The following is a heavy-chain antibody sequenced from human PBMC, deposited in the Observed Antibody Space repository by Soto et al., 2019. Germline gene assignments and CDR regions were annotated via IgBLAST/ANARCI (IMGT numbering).Heavy chain of an antibody. CDR2: INPNSGGT. V-gene: IGHV1-2*04. CDR3: ARDCSGGSCEGYFDY. J-gene: IGHJ4*02. Sequence: QVQLVQSGVEVKKPGASVKVSCKASGYTFTGYYMHWVRQAPGQGLEWMGWINPNSGGTNYAQKFQGWVTMTRDTSISTAYMELSRLRSDDTAVYYCARDCSGGSCEGYFDYWGQGTLVTVSS. CDR1: GYTFTGYY. D-gene: IGHD2-15*01.